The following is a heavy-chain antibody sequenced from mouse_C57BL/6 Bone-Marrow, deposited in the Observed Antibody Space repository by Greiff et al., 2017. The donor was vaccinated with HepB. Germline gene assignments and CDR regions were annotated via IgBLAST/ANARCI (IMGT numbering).Heavy chain of an antibody. J-gene: IGHJ4*01. D-gene: IGHD2-4*01. CDR2: INPNNGGT. CDR1: GYTFTDYY. V-gene: IGHV1-26*01. CDR3: ARSGYDYDGLYYYAMDY. Sequence: EVQLQQSGPELVKPGASVKISCKASGYTFTDYYMNWVKQSHGKSLEWIGDINPNNGGTSYNQKFKGKAILTVDKSSSTAYMELRSLTSEDSAVDYCARSGYDYDGLYYYAMDYWGQGTSVTVSS.